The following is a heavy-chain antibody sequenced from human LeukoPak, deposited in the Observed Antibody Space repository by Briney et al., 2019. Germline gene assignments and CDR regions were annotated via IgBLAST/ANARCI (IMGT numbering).Heavy chain of an antibody. CDR3: AKLLRGVVVPYYDY. D-gene: IGHD3-10*01. Sequence: PRGSLRLSCAASGFTFSNYAMSWVRQAPGKGLEWVSPISGSGGSAYYADSVKGRFTISRDNSKNTLYLQMNSLRAEDTAVYYCAKLLRGVVVPYYDYWGQGTLVTVSS. CDR2: ISGSGGSA. CDR1: GFTFSNYA. V-gene: IGHV3-23*01. J-gene: IGHJ4*02.